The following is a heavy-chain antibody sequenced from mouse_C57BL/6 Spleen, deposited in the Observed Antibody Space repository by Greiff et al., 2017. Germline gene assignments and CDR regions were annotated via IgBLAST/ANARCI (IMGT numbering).Heavy chain of an antibody. J-gene: IGHJ2*01. Sequence: QVQLKQPGAELVRPGSSVKLSCKASGYTFTSYWMDWVKQRPGQGLEWIGNIYPSDSETHYNQKFKDKATLTVDKSSSTAYMQLSSLTSEDSAVYYCARGRDGSFDYWGQGTTLTVSS. CDR2: IYPSDSET. V-gene: IGHV1-61*01. D-gene: IGHD2-3*01. CDR1: GYTFTSYW. CDR3: ARGRDGSFDY.